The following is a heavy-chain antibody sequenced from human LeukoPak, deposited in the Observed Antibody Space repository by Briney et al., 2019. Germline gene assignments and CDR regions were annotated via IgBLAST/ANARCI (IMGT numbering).Heavy chain of an antibody. J-gene: IGHJ4*02. CDR2: ISGSGGST. D-gene: IGHD3-22*01. V-gene: IGHV3-23*01. CDR3: AKARITMIVVVPFDY. Sequence: PGGSLRLSCAASGFTFSSYWMSWVRQAPGKGLEWVSTISGSGGSTYYADSVKGRFTISRDNSKNTLYLQMNSLRAEDTAVYYCAKARITMIVVVPFDYWGQGTLVTVSS. CDR1: GFTFSSYW.